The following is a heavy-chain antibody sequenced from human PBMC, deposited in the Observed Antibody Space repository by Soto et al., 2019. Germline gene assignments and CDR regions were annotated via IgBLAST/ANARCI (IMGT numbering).Heavy chain of an antibody. D-gene: IGHD3-10*01. CDR3: ARGLGPMVRGVIPYNY. Sequence: ASVKVSCKASGYTFTSYYMHWVRQAPGQGLEWMGIINPSGGSTSYAQKFQGRVTMTRDTSTSTVYMELSSLRSEDTAVYYCARGLGPMVRGVIPYNYWGQGTLVTVSS. V-gene: IGHV1-46*01. CDR1: GYTFTSYY. J-gene: IGHJ4*02. CDR2: INPSGGST.